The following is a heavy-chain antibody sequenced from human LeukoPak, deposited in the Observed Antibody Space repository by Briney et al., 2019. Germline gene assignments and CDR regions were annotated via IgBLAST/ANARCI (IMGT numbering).Heavy chain of an antibody. CDR3: ARRLRGRYYFDY. J-gene: IGHJ4*02. CDR1: GFTFSSYG. D-gene: IGHD3-3*01. Sequence: PGGSLRLSCAASGFTFSSYGMHWVREAPGKGLEGVAVIWYDGSNKYYADSVKGRFTISRDNSKHTLYLQMNSLRAEDTAVYYCARRLRGRYYFDYWGQGTLVTVSS. V-gene: IGHV3-33*01. CDR2: IWYDGSNK.